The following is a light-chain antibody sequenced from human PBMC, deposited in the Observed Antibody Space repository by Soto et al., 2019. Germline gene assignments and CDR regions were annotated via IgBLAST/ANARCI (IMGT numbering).Light chain of an antibody. CDR2: AAS. CDR1: QSVSSSY. Sequence: EIVLTQSPGTLSLSPWERATLSCRASQSVSSSYLAWYQQKPGQAPRLLIYAASSRATGIPDRFSGSGSGTDFTVTINRLEPEDFAVYYCQQYGSSPLTFGGGTKVDIK. V-gene: IGKV3-20*01. J-gene: IGKJ4*01. CDR3: QQYGSSPLT.